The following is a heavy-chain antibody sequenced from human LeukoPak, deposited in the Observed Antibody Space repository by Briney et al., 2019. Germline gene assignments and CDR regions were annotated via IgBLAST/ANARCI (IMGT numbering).Heavy chain of an antibody. J-gene: IGHJ4*02. CDR2: ISSDSTYI. D-gene: IGHD2-15*01. Sequence: PGGSLRLSCAASGFTFNTYSMSWVRQGLGKGLEWVSSISSDSTYIYHADSMKGRFTTSRDNAKNSLHLQMNSLRVEDTAVYYCARYVVTSTGFDYWGQGTLVTVSS. CDR3: ARYVVTSTGFDY. CDR1: GFTFNTYS. V-gene: IGHV3-21*01.